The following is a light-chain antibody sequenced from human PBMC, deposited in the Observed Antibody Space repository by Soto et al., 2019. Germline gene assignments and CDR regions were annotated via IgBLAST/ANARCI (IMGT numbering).Light chain of an antibody. CDR1: SSDVGGYNY. V-gene: IGLV2-11*01. Sequence: QSALTQPRSVSGSPGQSVTISCTGTSSDVGGYNYVSWYQQHPGKAPKLIIYAVIKRPSGVPDRFSGSKSGNTASLTISGLQTEDEADYYCCSYAASFWVFGGGTKLTVL. CDR2: AVI. CDR3: CSYAASFWV. J-gene: IGLJ3*02.